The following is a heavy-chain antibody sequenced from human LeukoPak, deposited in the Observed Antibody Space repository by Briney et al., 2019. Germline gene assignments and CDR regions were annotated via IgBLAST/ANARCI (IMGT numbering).Heavy chain of an antibody. CDR2: IYPGDSDI. V-gene: IGHV5-51*01. CDR3: ARGDSSYSLHYFDY. Sequence: GESLQISCKGSGYSFTSYWIGWVRQLPGKGLEWMGIIYPGDSDIRYSPSFQGQVTISADKSISTAYLQWSSLKASDTAMYYCARGDSSYSLHYFDYWGQGTLVTVSS. D-gene: IGHD6-6*01. CDR1: GYSFTSYW. J-gene: IGHJ4*02.